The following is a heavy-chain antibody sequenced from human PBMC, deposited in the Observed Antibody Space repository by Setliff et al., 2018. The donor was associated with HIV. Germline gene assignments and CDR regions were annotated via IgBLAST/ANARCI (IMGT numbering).Heavy chain of an antibody. CDR2: INHSGSS. Sequence: TETLSLTCAVYGGSFSGYYWSWIRQSPGKGLEWIGEINHSGSSNYNPSLKSRVTVSVDTSKNQFSLELSSVTAADTAVFFCARVANRRGPRGITGTTGYSYYMDVWGKGTTVTVSS. CDR3: ARVANRRGPRGITGTTGYSYYMDV. V-gene: IGHV4-34*01. CDR1: GGSFSGYY. D-gene: IGHD1-7*01. J-gene: IGHJ6*03.